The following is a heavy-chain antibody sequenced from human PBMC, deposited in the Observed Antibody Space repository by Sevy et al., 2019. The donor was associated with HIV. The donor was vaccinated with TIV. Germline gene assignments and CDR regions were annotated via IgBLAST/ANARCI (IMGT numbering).Heavy chain of an antibody. Sequence: GGSLRLSCVASGFTFRSFSMHWVRQAPGKGLEWVAIVSDDGIKDDYADSVKGRFAISRDNSRNTLYLQMNSLTPDDTAVYFCVKEATAHRKIRFCFGDNCFYNWFDIWGQGVLVTVSS. CDR1: GFTFRSFS. V-gene: IGHV3-30*09. J-gene: IGHJ5*02. CDR3: VKEATAHRKIRFCFGDNCFYNWFDI. CDR2: VSDDGIKD. D-gene: IGHD1-1*01.